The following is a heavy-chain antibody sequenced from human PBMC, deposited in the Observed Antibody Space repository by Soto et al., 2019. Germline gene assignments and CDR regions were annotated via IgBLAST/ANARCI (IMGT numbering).Heavy chain of an antibody. Sequence: PSETLSLTCPVSGGSISSGDYYWSWIRQPPGKGLEWIGYIYYSGSTYYNPSLKSRVTISVDTSKNQFSLKLSSVTAADTAVYYCASLYYDSSGYPFYFDYWGQGTLVTVSS. CDR1: GGSISSGDYY. CDR2: IYYSGST. CDR3: ASLYYDSSGYPFYFDY. V-gene: IGHV4-30-4*01. D-gene: IGHD3-22*01. J-gene: IGHJ4*02.